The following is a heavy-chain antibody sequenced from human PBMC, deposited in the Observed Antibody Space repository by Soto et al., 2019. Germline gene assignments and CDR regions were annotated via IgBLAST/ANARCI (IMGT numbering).Heavy chain of an antibody. D-gene: IGHD1-1*01. Sequence: SVKVSCKASGYTFTTHAMHWVRQAPGQSLEWMGWINDGTGQTKHSQRFQGRVNITRDTSASTAYMELSSLRPEDTAVYYCARGKGMEENYYYYGLDIWGQGTTVTVSS. CDR2: INDGTGQT. J-gene: IGHJ6*02. V-gene: IGHV1-3*01. CDR1: GYTFTTHA. CDR3: ARGKGMEENYYYYGLDI.